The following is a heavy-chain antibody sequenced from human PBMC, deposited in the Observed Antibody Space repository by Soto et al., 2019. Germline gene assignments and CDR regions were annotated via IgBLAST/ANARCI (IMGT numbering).Heavy chain of an antibody. V-gene: IGHV1-69*12. CDR3: ASGIQLWLRRINNGYSG. Sequence: QVQLVQSGAEVKKPESSVKVSCTAPGGTFSTYAISWVRQAPGQGLEWMGGIIPMFGTANYAQRFQDRVTITADESTKTVYMELSSLRSEDTAVYFCASGIQLWLRRINNGYSGWGQGTLVTVSS. D-gene: IGHD5-18*01. J-gene: IGHJ4*02. CDR1: GGTFSTYA. CDR2: IIPMFGTA.